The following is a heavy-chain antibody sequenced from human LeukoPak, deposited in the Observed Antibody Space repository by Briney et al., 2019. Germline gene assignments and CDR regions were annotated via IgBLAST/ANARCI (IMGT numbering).Heavy chain of an antibody. CDR1: GFTSSSYG. CDR2: IRYDGSNK. CDR3: AISVAVAGPPVDY. Sequence: PGGSLRLSCAASGFTSSSYGMHWVRQAPGKGLEWVAFIRYDGSNKYYADSVKGRFTISRDNSKDTLYLQMNSLRAGDTAVYYCAISVAVAGPPVDYWGQGTLVTVSS. D-gene: IGHD6-19*01. V-gene: IGHV3-30*02. J-gene: IGHJ4*02.